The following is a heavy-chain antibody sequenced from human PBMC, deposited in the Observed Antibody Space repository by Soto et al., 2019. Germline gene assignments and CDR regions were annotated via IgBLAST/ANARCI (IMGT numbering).Heavy chain of an antibody. V-gene: IGHV1-8*01. D-gene: IGHD6-13*01. CDR3: ASEPMIAAAGDAFDI. Sequence: QVQLVQSGAEVKKPGASVKVSCKASGSTFTSYDINWVRQATGQGLEWMGWMNPNSGNTGYAQKFQGRVTMTRNTSISTAYMELSSLRSEDTAVYYCASEPMIAAAGDAFDIWGQGTMVTVSS. J-gene: IGHJ3*02. CDR1: GSTFTSYD. CDR2: MNPNSGNT.